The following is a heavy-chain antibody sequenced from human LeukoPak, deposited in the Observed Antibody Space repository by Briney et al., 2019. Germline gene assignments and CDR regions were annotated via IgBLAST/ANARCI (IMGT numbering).Heavy chain of an antibody. CDR3: ARGVVVAARAYYFDY. J-gene: IGHJ4*02. D-gene: IGHD2-15*01. CDR2: IWYDGSNK. CDR1: GFTFSSYA. Sequence: PGGSLRLSCAASGFTFSSYAMHWVRQAPGKGLEWVAVIWYDGSNKYYADSVKGRFTISRDNSKNTLYLQMNSLRAEDTAVYYCARGVVVAARAYYFDYWGQGTLATVSS. V-gene: IGHV3-33*08.